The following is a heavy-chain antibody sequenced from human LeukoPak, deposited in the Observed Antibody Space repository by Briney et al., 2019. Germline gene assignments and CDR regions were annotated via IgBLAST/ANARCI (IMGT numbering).Heavy chain of an antibody. CDR1: GYTFTSYA. CDR3: ARDFSPGYYCRGSCYLYRAFDI. D-gene: IGHD2-15*01. Sequence: ASVKVSCKASGYTFTSYAMNWVRQAPGQGLEWMGWINTNTGNPTYAQGFTGRFVFSLDTSVSTAYLQISSLKAEDTAVYYCARDFSPGYYCRGSCYLYRAFDIWGQGTMVTVSS. V-gene: IGHV7-4-1*02. J-gene: IGHJ3*02. CDR2: INTNTGNP.